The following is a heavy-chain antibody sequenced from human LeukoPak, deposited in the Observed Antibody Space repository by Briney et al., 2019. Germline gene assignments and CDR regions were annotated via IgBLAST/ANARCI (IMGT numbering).Heavy chain of an antibody. CDR1: GFTFSSYP. V-gene: IGHV3-30-3*01. D-gene: IGHD3-22*01. Sequence: GGSLRLSCAASGFTFSSYPMHWVRQAPGKGLEWVAIISYDGSEKHYADPVKGRFTISRDNSKNTLYLQMNSLRAEDTAVYYCTREGSSGYYPYWGQGILVTVSS. CDR2: ISYDGSEK. J-gene: IGHJ4*02. CDR3: TREGSSGYYPY.